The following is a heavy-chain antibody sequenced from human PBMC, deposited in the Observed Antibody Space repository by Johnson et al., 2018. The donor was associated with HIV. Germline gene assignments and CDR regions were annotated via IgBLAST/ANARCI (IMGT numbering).Heavy chain of an antibody. CDR1: GFTFSSYA. V-gene: IGHV3-23*04. J-gene: IGHJ3*02. CDR2: ISGSGGST. Sequence: VQLVESGGGVVQPGRSLRLSCAASGFTFSSYAMSWVRQAPGKGLEWVSAISGSGGSTYYADSVKGRFTISRDNSKNTLYLQMHSLRAGDTAVYYCAKHIGLVVYAIGAAFDIWGQGTMVTVSS. CDR3: AKHIGLVVYAIGAAFDI. D-gene: IGHD2-8*02.